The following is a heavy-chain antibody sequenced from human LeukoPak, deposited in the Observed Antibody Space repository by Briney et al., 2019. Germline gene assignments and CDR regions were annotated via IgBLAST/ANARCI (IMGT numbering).Heavy chain of an antibody. J-gene: IGHJ4*02. V-gene: IGHV1-8*01. CDR3: AREYCSSTSCYAAFDY. Sequence: ASVKVSCKASGYTFTSYDINWVRQATGQGLEWMGWMNPNSGNTGYAQKFQGRVTMTRNTSISTAYMELSSLRSEDTAVYYCAREYCSSTSCYAAFDYWGQGTLVTVSS. CDR2: MNPNSGNT. D-gene: IGHD2-2*01. CDR1: GYTFTSYD.